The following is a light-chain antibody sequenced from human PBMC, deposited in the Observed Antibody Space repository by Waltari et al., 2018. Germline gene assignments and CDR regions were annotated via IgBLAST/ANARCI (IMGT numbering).Light chain of an antibody. V-gene: IGKV1-39*01. CDR1: RAITNY. CDR2: AAS. J-gene: IGKJ4*01. Sequence: DIQMTQSPSSLSASVGDRVTITCRASRAITNYVNWYQQRPGLAPQRLIYAASTLPGGVPTRFSGSGSGTDFTLPISSLQIEDFATYYCQQSHSAPLAFGGGTRLEI. CDR3: QQSHSAPLA.